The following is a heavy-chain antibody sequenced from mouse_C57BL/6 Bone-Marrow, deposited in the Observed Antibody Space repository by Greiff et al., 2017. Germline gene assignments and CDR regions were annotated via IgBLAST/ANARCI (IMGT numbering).Heavy chain of an antibody. V-gene: IGHV1-42*01. CDR3: ARSGSSGSYAMDD. CDR1: GYSFTGYY. J-gene: IGHJ4*01. Sequence: VQLQQSGPELVKPGASVKISCKASGYSFTGYYMNWVKQSPEKSLEWIGEINPSTGGTTYNQKFKAKATLTVDKSSSTAYMQLKSLTSEDSAVYYCARSGSSGSYAMDDWGQGTSVTVSS. D-gene: IGHD3-2*02. CDR2: INPSTGGT.